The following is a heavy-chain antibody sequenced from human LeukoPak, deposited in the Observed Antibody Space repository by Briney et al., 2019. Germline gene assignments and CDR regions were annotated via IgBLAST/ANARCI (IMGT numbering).Heavy chain of an antibody. V-gene: IGHV4-30-2*01. Sequence: PSETLSLTCTVSGGSISSGGYYWSWVRQPPGKGLEWIGYIYHSGSTYYNPSLKSRVTISVDRSKNQFSLKLSSVTAADTAVYYYARENYYDSSGYFDLWGRGTLVTVSS. CDR2: IYHSGST. CDR1: GGSISSGGYY. D-gene: IGHD3-22*01. J-gene: IGHJ2*01. CDR3: ARENYYDSSGYFDL.